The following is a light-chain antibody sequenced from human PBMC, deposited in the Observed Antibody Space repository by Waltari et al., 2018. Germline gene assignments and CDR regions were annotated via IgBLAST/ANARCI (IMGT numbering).Light chain of an antibody. Sequence: EIVLTQYPGTLSLSPGGSATLSCRTSQSVTSALSWYQQNPGQSPRLLIYGASNRATGIPDRFSGSGSGTDFSLTISSLEPEDFAVYYCQHYLRLPVTFGQGTKVEVK. J-gene: IGKJ1*01. CDR3: QHYLRLPVT. CDR2: GAS. CDR1: QSVTSA. V-gene: IGKV3-20*01.